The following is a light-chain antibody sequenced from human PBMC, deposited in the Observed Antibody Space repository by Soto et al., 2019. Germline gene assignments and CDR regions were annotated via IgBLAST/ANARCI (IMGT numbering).Light chain of an antibody. J-gene: IGKJ5*01. V-gene: IGKV3-20*01. CDR3: QQYGRSPT. CDR2: GAS. CDR1: QSVVSNY. Sequence: EIVLTQSPGTLSLSPGERATLSCRASQSVVSNYLAWYQQKPGQAPRLLIYGASSRATGTPDRFSGSGSGTDFTLAISRLDPGDFAVYYCQQYGRSPTFGQGTRMEIK.